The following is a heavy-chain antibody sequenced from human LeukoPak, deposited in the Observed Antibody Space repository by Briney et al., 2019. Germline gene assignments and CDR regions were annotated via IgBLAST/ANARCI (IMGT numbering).Heavy chain of an antibody. CDR3: AKEVADYSNYNNNWFDP. Sequence: TGGSLRLSCAASGFTFSNYAMSWVRQAPGKGLEWVSAISGPGGNTYYADSVKGRFTISRDNSKNTLYLQMNSLRAEDTAVYYCAKEVADYSNYNNNWFDPWGQGTLVTVSS. J-gene: IGHJ5*02. V-gene: IGHV3-23*01. CDR1: GFTFSNYA. CDR2: ISGPGGNT. D-gene: IGHD4-11*01.